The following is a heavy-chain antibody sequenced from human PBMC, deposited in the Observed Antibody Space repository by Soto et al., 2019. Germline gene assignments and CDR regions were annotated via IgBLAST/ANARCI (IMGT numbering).Heavy chain of an antibody. CDR1: GYTFTSYA. J-gene: IGHJ6*02. CDR3: ARGMRPPYYYYGMDV. Sequence: GASVKVSCKASGYTFTSYAMHWVRQAPGQRLEWMGWINAGNGNTKYSQKFQGRVTITRDTSASTAYMELGSLRSEDTAVYYCARGMRPPYYYYGMDVWGQGTTVTVSS. CDR2: INAGNGNT. V-gene: IGHV1-3*01.